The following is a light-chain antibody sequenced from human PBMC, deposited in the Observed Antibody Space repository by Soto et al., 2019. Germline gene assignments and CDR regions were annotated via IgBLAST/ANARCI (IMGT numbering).Light chain of an antibody. CDR3: CSSAVSDNSVV. CDR1: SGDVGTFAF. J-gene: IGLJ2*01. V-gene: IGLV2-11*01. Sequence: QSALTQPRSVSGSPGQSVTISCTATSGDVGTFAFVSWYQKHPGKPPILIIYDVTERPSGVPDRFSGSMSANTASLTISGLQAEDEADYFCCSSAVSDNSVVFGGGTKLTVL. CDR2: DVT.